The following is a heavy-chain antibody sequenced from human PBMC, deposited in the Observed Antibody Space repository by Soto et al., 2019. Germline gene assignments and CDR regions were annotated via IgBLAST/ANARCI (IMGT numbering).Heavy chain of an antibody. J-gene: IGHJ6*02. Sequence: GGSLRLSCAASGFTFSDYWMSWVRQAPGKGLEWVANIKQDGSEKYYVDSVKGRITISRDNAENSLYLQMNSLRAEDTAVYYCARALGALYGMDVWGQGTTVTVSS. V-gene: IGHV3-7*01. CDR3: ARALGALYGMDV. CDR1: GFTFSDYW. CDR2: IKQDGSEK.